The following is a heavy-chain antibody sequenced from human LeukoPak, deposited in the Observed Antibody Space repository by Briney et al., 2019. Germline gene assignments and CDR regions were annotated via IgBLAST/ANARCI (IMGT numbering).Heavy chain of an antibody. D-gene: IGHD2-15*01. Sequence: PGGSLRLSCAASGFTFSGYPIHWVRQAPGKGLEWVAVISYDGSNKYYADSVKGRFTISRDNPKNTVYLQMNSLSAEDTAVYYCAKGPAPYCSGGSCYSPHWYFDLWGRGTLVTVSS. CDR3: AKGPAPYCSGGSCYSPHWYFDL. CDR1: GFTFSGYP. J-gene: IGHJ2*01. V-gene: IGHV3-30-3*02. CDR2: ISYDGSNK.